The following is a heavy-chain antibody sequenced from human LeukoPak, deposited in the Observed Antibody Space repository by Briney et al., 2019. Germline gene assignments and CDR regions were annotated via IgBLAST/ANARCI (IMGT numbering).Heavy chain of an antibody. CDR3: ARDPSSGWYRN. Sequence: PSEALSLTCTVSGGSISSGDYYWSWIRQPPGKGLEWIGYIYYSGSTYYNPSLKSRVTISVDTSKNQFSLKLSSVTAADTAVYYCARDPSSGWYRNWGQGTLVTVSS. D-gene: IGHD6-19*01. CDR1: GGSISSGDYY. V-gene: IGHV4-30-4*08. CDR2: IYYSGST. J-gene: IGHJ4*02.